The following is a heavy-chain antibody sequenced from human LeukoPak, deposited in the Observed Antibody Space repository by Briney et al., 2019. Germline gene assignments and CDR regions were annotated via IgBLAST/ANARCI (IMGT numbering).Heavy chain of an antibody. CDR3: ARVLGSSWYDYYYYMDV. V-gene: IGHV1-2*06. CDR2: INPNSGGT. Sequence: ASVKVSCKASGYTFTGCYMHWVRQAPGQGLEWMGRINPNSGGTNYAQKFQGRVTMTRDTSISTAYMELSRLRSDDTAVYYCARVLGSSWYDYYYYMDVWGKGTTVTVSS. J-gene: IGHJ6*03. CDR1: GYTFTGCY. D-gene: IGHD6-13*01.